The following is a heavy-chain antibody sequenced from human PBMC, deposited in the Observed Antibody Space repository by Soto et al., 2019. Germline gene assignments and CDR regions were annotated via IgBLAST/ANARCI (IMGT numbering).Heavy chain of an antibody. V-gene: IGHV4-4*02. CDR1: GGSISSSNW. D-gene: IGHD5-18*01. Sequence: QVQLQESGPGLVKPSGTLSLTCAVSGGSISSSNWWSWVRQPPGKGLEWIGEIYHSGNTNYNPSPKTRVTLSGDKSQAQFSLEFTSVAAGGTAVYYCAGGGRYGNNRANWFDPWGQGTLVTVSS. J-gene: IGHJ5*02. CDR2: IYHSGNT. CDR3: AGGGRYGNNRANWFDP.